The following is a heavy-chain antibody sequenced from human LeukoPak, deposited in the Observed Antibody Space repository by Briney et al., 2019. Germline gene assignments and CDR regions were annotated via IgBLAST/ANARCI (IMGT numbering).Heavy chain of an antibody. V-gene: IGHV3-23*01. J-gene: IGHJ4*02. D-gene: IGHD5-12*01. CDR2: ITSSGGGT. CDR1: GFTFSDYG. CDR3: AKDRTAGYDGLVDY. Sequence: PGGSLRLSCAASGFTFSDYGMSWVRRAPGKGLEWVSAITSSGGGTFYADSVKGRLTISRDNSENTLYLQMNSLRAEDTAVYYCAKDRTAGYDGLVDYWGQGTLVTVSS.